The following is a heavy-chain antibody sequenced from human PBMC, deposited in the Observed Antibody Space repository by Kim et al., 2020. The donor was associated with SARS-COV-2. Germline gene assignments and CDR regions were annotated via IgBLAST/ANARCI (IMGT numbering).Heavy chain of an antibody. CDR2: ITAYNGNT. CDR1: GYTFTSYG. Sequence: ASVKVSCKASGYTFTSYGISWVRQAPGQGLEWMGWITAYNGNTNYAQKVQGRVTMTTDTSTSTAYMELRSLRSDDTAVYYCARARYCHGGSCYDGCFDYWGQGTLVTVSS. CDR3: ARARYCHGGSCYDGCFDY. D-gene: IGHD2-15*01. J-gene: IGHJ4*02. V-gene: IGHV1-18*01.